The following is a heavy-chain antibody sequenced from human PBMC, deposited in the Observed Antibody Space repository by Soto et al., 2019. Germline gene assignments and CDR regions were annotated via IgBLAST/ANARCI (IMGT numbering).Heavy chain of an antibody. CDR1: GLTFSSYE. J-gene: IGHJ4*02. CDR2: ISSIGSPL. CDR3: ARLFNGVFDY. Sequence: SLRLSCTASGLTFSSYEMNWVRQAPGKGLEWVSCISSIGSPLYYADSVTGRFTISRDNATNSLCLEMNSLRAEDTAVYYCARLFNGVFDYWGQGSPVTVSS. V-gene: IGHV3-48*03. D-gene: IGHD2-8*01.